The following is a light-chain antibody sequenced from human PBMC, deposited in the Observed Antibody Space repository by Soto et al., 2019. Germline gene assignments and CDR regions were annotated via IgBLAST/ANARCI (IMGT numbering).Light chain of an antibody. CDR2: KDS. CDR3: YSAADNIGV. V-gene: IGLV3-27*01. J-gene: IGLJ3*02. Sequence: SYELTQTSTVSVSPGQTARITCSGDVLAKKYARWFRQKPGQAPVLVIYKDSERPSGIPERFSGSSSGTTVTVTISGAQVEDDADYYCYSAADNIGVFGGGTQLTVL. CDR1: VLAKKY.